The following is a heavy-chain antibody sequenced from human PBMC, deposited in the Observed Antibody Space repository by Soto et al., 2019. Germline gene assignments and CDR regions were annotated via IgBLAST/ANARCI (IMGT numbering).Heavy chain of an antibody. Sequence: SETLSLTCTVSGGSISSGGYYWSWIRQHPGKGLEWIGYIYYSGSTYYNPSLKSRVTISVDTSKNQFSLKLSSVTAADTAVYYCARVFPPEFPATLFYGYMDVWGKGTTVTVSS. CDR1: GGSISSGGYY. CDR3: ARVFPPEFPATLFYGYMDV. D-gene: IGHD2-15*01. CDR2: IYYSGST. V-gene: IGHV4-31*03. J-gene: IGHJ6*03.